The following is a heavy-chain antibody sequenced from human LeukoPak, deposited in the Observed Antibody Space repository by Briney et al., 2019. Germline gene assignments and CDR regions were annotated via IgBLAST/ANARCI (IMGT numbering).Heavy chain of an antibody. Sequence: SETLSLTCAVSGGSISSIYYYWGWIRQPPGKGLEWIGSIYYSGRSHYNPSLNSRVTISVDTSKNQFSLNLNSLTAADTAVYYCARAAGRDTTSGLDFDYWGQGILVTVSS. CDR2: IYYSGRS. J-gene: IGHJ4*02. CDR3: ARAAGRDTTSGLDFDY. V-gene: IGHV4-39*07. D-gene: IGHD1-26*01. CDR1: GGSISSIYYY.